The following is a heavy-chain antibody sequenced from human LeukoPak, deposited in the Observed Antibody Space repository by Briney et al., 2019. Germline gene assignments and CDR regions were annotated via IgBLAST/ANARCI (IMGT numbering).Heavy chain of an antibody. CDR1: GFTFSSYG. V-gene: IGHV3-30*18. Sequence: GGSLRLSCAASGFTFSSYGMHWVRQAPGKGLEWVAVISYDGSNKYYADSVKGRFTISRDNSKNTLYLQMNSLRAEDTAVYYCAKAGGPIAEGVSDYWGQGTLVTVSS. CDR2: ISYDGSNK. J-gene: IGHJ4*02. CDR3: AKAGGPIAEGVSDY. D-gene: IGHD6-13*01.